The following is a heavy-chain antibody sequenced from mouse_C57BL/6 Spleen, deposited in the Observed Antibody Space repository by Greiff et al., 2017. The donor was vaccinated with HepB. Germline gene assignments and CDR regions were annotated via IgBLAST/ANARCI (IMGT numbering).Heavy chain of an antibody. CDR3: ARYRYYDYDWYFDV. CDR2: ISYSGST. Sequence: EVKLVESGPGMVKPSQSLSLTCTVTGYSITSGYDWHWIRHFPGNKLEWMGYISYSGSTNYNPSLKSRISITHDTSKNHFFLKLNSVTTEDTATYYCARYRYYDYDWYFDVWGTGTTVTVSS. V-gene: IGHV3-1*01. J-gene: IGHJ1*03. CDR1: GYSITSGYD. D-gene: IGHD2-4*01.